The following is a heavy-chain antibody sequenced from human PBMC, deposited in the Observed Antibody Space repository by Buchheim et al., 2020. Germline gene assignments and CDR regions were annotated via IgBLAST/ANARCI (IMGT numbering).Heavy chain of an antibody. CDR3: ASRIAAAGTGGFDYYYGMDV. CDR2: ISYDGSNK. D-gene: IGHD6-13*01. V-gene: IGHV3-30-3*01. J-gene: IGHJ6*02. CDR1: GFTFSSYA. Sequence: QVQLVESGGGVVQPGRSLRLSCAASGFTFSSYAMHWVRQAPGKGLEGVAVISYDGSNKYYADSVKGRFTISRDNSKNPLYLQMNSLRAEDTAVYYCASRIAAAGTGGFDYYYGMDVWGQGTT.